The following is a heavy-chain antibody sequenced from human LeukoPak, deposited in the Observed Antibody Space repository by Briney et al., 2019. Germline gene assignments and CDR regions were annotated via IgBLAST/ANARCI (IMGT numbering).Heavy chain of an antibody. J-gene: IGHJ4*02. V-gene: IGHV1-46*01. Sequence: GASVKVSCKASGYRFTGYFMHWVRQAPGQGLEWMGIINPSGGSTSYAQKFQGRVTMTRDTSTSTVYMELSSLRSEDTAVYYCARDLEALIDYWGQGTLVTVSS. CDR2: INPSGGST. D-gene: IGHD3-3*02. CDR1: GYRFTGYF. CDR3: ARDLEALIDY.